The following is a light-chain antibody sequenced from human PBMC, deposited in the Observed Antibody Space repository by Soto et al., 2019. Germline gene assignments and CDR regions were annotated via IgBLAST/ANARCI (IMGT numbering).Light chain of an antibody. V-gene: IGKV1-39*01. Sequence: DIPMTQSPSSLSASVGDRVTITCRASQSISSYLNWYQQKPGKAPKLLIYDASSLQSGVPSRFSGSGSGTDFTLTISSLQPEDFATYFCQQSYNIPPWTFGQGTKLEIK. CDR3: QQSYNIPPWT. CDR2: DAS. J-gene: IGKJ2*02. CDR1: QSISSY.